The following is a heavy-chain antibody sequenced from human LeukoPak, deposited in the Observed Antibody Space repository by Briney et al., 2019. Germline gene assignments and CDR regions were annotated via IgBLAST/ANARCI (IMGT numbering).Heavy chain of an antibody. CDR1: GFTFSSYS. D-gene: IGHD4-17*01. V-gene: IGHV3-21*06. J-gene: IGHJ3*02. CDR3: ARDRIIYGDYGDAFDI. CDR2: ISSGYSYI. Sequence: GGSLRLSCAASGFTFSSYSMNWVRRAPGKGLEWVSSISSGYSYIYYADSVKGRFTISRDNAKNSLYLQMNSLRAEDTAVYYCARDRIIYGDYGDAFDIWGQGTMVTVSS.